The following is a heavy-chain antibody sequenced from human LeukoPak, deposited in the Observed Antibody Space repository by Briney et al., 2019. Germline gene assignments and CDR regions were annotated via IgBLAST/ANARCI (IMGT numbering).Heavy chain of an antibody. Sequence: GRSLRLSCAASGFTFDDHAMHWVRQAPGKGLEWVSGISWNSGSIGYADSVKGRFTISRDNAKNSLYLQMNSLRAEDMALYYCARSRSGSSWRDAFDIWGQGTMVTVSS. CDR3: ARSRSGSSWRDAFDI. D-gene: IGHD6-6*01. CDR1: GFTFDDHA. V-gene: IGHV3-9*03. J-gene: IGHJ3*02. CDR2: ISWNSGSI.